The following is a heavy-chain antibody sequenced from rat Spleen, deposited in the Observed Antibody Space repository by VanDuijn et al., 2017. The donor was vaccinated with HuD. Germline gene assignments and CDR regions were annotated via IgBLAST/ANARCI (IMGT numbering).Heavy chain of an antibody. Sequence: EVQLVESGGGLVQPGRSLKLSCVVSGFTFSNYGMAWVRQAPTKGLEWVTTVNYDGSSTYYRDSVKGRFTISRDNAKSALYLQMDSLRSEDTATYYCAIHGGLRNWFDSWGQGTLVTVSS. J-gene: IGHJ3*01. CDR1: GFTFSNYG. CDR3: AIHGGLRNWFDS. V-gene: IGHV5-29*01. CDR2: VNYDGSST. D-gene: IGHD1-11*01.